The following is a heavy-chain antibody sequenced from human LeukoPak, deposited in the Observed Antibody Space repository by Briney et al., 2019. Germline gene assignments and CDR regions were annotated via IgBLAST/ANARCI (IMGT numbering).Heavy chain of an antibody. CDR1: GGTFSSYA. CDR2: IIPIFGTA. Sequence: GASVKVSCKASGGTFSSYAISWVRQAPGQGLEWMGGIIPIFGTANYAQKFQGRVTITADESTSTAYMELSSLRSEDTAVYYRASPAYDSSGYRFDYWGQGTLVTVSS. D-gene: IGHD3-22*01. V-gene: IGHV1-69*13. J-gene: IGHJ4*02. CDR3: ASPAYDSSGYRFDY.